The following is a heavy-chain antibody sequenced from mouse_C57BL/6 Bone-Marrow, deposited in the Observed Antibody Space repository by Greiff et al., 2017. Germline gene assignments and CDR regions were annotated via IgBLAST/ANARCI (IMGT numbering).Heavy chain of an antibody. V-gene: IGHV1-64*01. J-gene: IGHJ3*01. D-gene: IGHD2-4*01. CDR2: IHPNSGST. CDR3: ASEKDYPLFAY. Sequence: QVQLQQSGAELVKPGASVTLSCKASGYTFTSYWMHWVKQTPGQGLEWIGTIHPNSGSTNYNEKFKSKATLTVDKSSSTAYMQLSSLTSEDSAVYYCASEKDYPLFAYWGQGTLVTVSA. CDR1: GYTFTSYW.